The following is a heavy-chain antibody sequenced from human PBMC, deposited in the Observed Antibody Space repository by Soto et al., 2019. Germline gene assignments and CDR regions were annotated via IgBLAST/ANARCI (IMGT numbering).Heavy chain of an antibody. J-gene: IGHJ6*02. V-gene: IGHV3-33*01. CDR3: ARASGAAAVEGLYGMDV. CDR1: GFTFSSYG. Sequence: LRLSCAASGFTFSSYGMHWVRQAPGKGLEWVAVIWYNGSNKYYADSVKGRFTISRDNSKNTLYLQMNSLRAEDTAVYYCARASGAAAVEGLYGMDVWGQGTTVTVSS. CDR2: IWYNGSNK. D-gene: IGHD6-13*01.